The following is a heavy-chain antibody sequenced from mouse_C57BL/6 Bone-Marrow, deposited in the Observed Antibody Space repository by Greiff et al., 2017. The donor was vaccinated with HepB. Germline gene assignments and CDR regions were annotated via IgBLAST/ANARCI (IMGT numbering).Heavy chain of an antibody. CDR2: IHPNSGST. CDR1: GYTFTSYW. CDR3: ARSGGYYAMDY. V-gene: IGHV1-64*01. Sequence: QVQLKQPGAELVKPGASVKLSCKASGYTFTSYWMHWVKQRPGQGLEWIGMIHPNSGSTNYNEKFKSKATLTVDKSSSTAYMQLSSLTSEDSAVYYGARSGGYYAMDYWGQGTSVTVSS. D-gene: IGHD3-1*01. J-gene: IGHJ4*01.